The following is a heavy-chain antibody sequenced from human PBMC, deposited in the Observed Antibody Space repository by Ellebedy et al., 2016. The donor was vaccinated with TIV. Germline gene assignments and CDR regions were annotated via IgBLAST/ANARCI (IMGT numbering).Heavy chain of an antibody. V-gene: IGHV3-23*01. CDR3: AKLTMAIISFYYYGMDV. CDR2: ISGSGGST. Sequence: GESLKISCAASGFTFSSYAMSWVRQAPGKGLEWVSTISGSGGSTYYADSVKGRFTISRDNSKNTLYLQMNSLRAEDTAVYYCAKLTMAIISFYYYGMDVWGQGTTVTVSS. J-gene: IGHJ6*02. CDR1: GFTFSSYA. D-gene: IGHD5-24*01.